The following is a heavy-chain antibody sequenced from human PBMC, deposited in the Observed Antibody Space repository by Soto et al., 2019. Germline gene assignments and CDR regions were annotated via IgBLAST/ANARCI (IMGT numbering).Heavy chain of an antibody. J-gene: IGHJ5*02. CDR1: GGSISAYY. CDR3: VRSRDERTERRNLFDP. D-gene: IGHD6-25*01. V-gene: IGHV4-59*01. Sequence: SETLSLTCTVSGGSISAYYWYWIRQPPGKALEYIGSVYYNGNTYYNPSFKSRVTMSVYTSKNQVSLDLDSLTAADTAVYYCVRSRDERTERRNLFDPWGQGTLVTVSS. CDR2: VYYNGNT.